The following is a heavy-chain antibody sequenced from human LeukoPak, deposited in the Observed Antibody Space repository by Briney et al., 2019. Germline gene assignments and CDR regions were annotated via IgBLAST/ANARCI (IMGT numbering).Heavy chain of an antibody. CDR1: GYTFTSYG. CDR2: ISAYNGNT. D-gene: IGHD4-17*01. V-gene: IGHV1-18*01. J-gene: IGHJ4*02. CDR3: ARPAYPTVTHAYFDY. Sequence: GASVKVSCKASGYTFTSYGISWVRQAPGQGLEWMGWISAYNGNTNYAQKLQGRVTMTTDTSTSTAYMELRSLRSDDTAVYYCARPAYPTVTHAYFDYWGQGTLVTVSS.